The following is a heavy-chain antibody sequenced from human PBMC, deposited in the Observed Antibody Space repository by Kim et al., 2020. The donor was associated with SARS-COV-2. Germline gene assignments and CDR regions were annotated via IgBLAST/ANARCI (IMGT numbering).Heavy chain of an antibody. D-gene: IGHD3-16*01. CDR2: VNSDGSST. J-gene: IGHJ4*02. CDR3: ASLSTGYVWDKVDY. V-gene: IGHV3-74*01. Sequence: GGSLRLSCVASGFTFSSYWMHWVRQAPGKALVWVSRVNSDGSSTSYADSVKGRFTISRDNARNTLFLQMNSLRAEDTAVYYCASLSTGYVWDKVDYWGQGTLVTVSS. CDR1: GFTFSSYW.